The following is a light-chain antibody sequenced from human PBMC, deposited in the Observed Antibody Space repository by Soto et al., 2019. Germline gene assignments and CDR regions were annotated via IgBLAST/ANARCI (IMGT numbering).Light chain of an antibody. CDR3: QQSYSTSSYT. CDR1: QNISNY. Sequence: IQMTQSPSSLSAPVGDRVSITCRASQNISNYLNWYQQKPGEAPKLLIYAASSLQSGVPSRFSGSGSGTDFTLTITGLQPEDFATFYCQQSYSTSSYTFGQGTKVDIK. J-gene: IGKJ2*01. CDR2: AAS. V-gene: IGKV1-39*01.